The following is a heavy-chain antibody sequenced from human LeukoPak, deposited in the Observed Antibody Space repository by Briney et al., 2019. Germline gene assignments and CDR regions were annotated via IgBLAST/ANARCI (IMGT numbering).Heavy chain of an antibody. Sequence: AGGSLRLSCAASGFTFSSYEMNWVRQAPGKGLEGGSYISSSGSTIYYADSVKGRFTISRENAKNSLYLQMNSLRAEDTAVYYCARDRDFDIWGQGTMVTVSS. CDR2: ISSSGSTI. V-gene: IGHV3-48*03. CDR3: ARDRDFDI. J-gene: IGHJ3*02. CDR1: GFTFSSYE.